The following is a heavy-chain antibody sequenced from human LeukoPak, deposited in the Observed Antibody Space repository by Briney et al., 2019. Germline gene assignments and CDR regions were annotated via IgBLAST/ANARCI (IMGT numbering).Heavy chain of an antibody. D-gene: IGHD2-21*01. CDR1: GGSISRYY. J-gene: IGHJ5*02. V-gene: IGHV4-4*07. Sequence: PSETLSLTCPLSGGSISRYYWSCIRQPAGKGLEWIGRIYTSGSTNYNPSRKSRVTMSVDTSKNQFSLKLSSVTAADTAVYYCARQRSVVDNSLDPWGQGTLVTVSS. CDR2: IYTSGST. CDR3: ARQRSVVDNSLDP.